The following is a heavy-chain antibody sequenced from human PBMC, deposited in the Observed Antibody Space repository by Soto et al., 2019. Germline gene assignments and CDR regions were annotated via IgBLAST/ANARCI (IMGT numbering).Heavy chain of an antibody. V-gene: IGHV3-23*01. CDR3: AKRWVGSSSWYYGMDV. D-gene: IGHD6-13*01. Sequence: EVQLLESGGGLVQPGGSLRLSCAASGFTFSSYAMSWVRQAPGKGLEWVSAISGSGGSTYCADSVKGRFTISRDNSKNTLYLQMNSLRAEDTAVYYCAKRWVGSSSWYYGMDVWGQGTMVTVSS. J-gene: IGHJ6*02. CDR1: GFTFSSYA. CDR2: ISGSGGST.